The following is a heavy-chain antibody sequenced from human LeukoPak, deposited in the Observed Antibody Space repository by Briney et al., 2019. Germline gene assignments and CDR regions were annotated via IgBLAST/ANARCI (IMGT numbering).Heavy chain of an antibody. J-gene: IGHJ4*02. CDR1: GGSISSSSYY. V-gene: IGHV4-39*01. CDR3: ARSQLTLYYFDY. D-gene: IGHD1-1*01. CDR2: IYYSGST. Sequence: TSETLSLTCTGSGGSISSSSYYWGWIRQPPGKGLEWIGSIYYSGSTYYNPSLKSRVTISVDTSKNQFSLKLSSVTAADTAVYYCARSQLTLYYFDYWGQGTLVAVSS.